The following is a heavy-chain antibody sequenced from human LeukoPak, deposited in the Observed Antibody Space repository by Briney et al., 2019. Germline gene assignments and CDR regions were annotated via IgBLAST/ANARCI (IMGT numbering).Heavy chain of an antibody. CDR2: IYIGGSK. J-gene: IGHJ6*02. CDR1: GVTVSINY. Sequence: GGSLRLSCASPGVTVSINYMSWVRQAPGKGLEWGSVIYIGGSKYYADSVKGRFTISRDNTKNTLYLQMNSLRAEDTAVYYCAKASGDYPLYYYHMDVWGQGTTVTVSS. CDR3: AKASGDYPLYYYHMDV. V-gene: IGHV3-53*01. D-gene: IGHD1-26*01.